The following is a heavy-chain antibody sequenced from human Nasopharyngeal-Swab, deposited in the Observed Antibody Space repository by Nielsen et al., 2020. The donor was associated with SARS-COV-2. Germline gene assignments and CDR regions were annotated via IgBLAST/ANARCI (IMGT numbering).Heavy chain of an antibody. J-gene: IGHJ5*02. D-gene: IGHD2-2*01. Sequence: GSLRLSCAVYGGSFSGYYWSWIRQPPATGLECIGEINHSGSTNYNPSLKSRVAISVDTSKNQFSLKLSSVTAADTAVYYCARGPLTYCSSTSCYVRRFDPWGQGTLVTVSS. CDR3: ARGPLTYCSSTSCYVRRFDP. CDR1: GGSFSGYY. V-gene: IGHV4-34*01. CDR2: INHSGST.